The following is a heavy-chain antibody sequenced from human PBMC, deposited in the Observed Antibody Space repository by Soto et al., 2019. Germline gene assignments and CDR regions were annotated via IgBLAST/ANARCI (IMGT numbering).Heavy chain of an antibody. D-gene: IGHD3-3*01. V-gene: IGHV4-30-2*01. CDR1: GGSISSGGYS. CDR2: IYHSGST. J-gene: IGHJ4*02. Sequence: QMQLQESGSGLVKPSQTLSLTCAVSGGSISSGGYSWSWIRQPPGKGLEWIGYIYHSGSTYYNPSLKHRVTISVDRSKNQFSLKLTSVTAAATTVYYCAGGGFGVARDYWGQGTQVTVSS. CDR3: AGGGFGVARDY.